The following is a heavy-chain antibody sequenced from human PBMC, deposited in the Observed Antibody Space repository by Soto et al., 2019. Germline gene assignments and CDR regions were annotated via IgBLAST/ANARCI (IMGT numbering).Heavy chain of an antibody. V-gene: IGHV1-46*01. CDR2: INPSGGTK. D-gene: IGHD2-21*02. CDR3: ARDSTVVTAAYYLDY. J-gene: IGHJ4*02. Sequence: QVQLVQSGAEVKKPGASVKVSCKASGYTFTSYYMHWVRQAPGQGLEWMGIINPSGGTKTYAQKFQGRVTMSRDTSTSTVYMELSSLRSEDTAVYFCARDSTVVTAAYYLDYWGQGTLVTVSS. CDR1: GYTFTSYY.